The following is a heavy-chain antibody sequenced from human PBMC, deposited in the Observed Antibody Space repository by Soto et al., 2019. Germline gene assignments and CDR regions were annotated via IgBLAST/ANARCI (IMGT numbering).Heavy chain of an antibody. D-gene: IGHD3-10*01. CDR2: VHHSWGS. J-gene: IGHJ6*02. CDR3: ARQGFGPLHGLVDV. CDR1: GGSISSYY. Sequence: QVQLQESGPGLVKPSETLSLSCTVSGGSISSYYWSWFRQSPGKRMEWIGYVHHSWGSSYNPSLQSRVAISLDTSKSQFPPKVTSVTATDTAVYYCARQGFGPLHGLVDVWGQGTTVTVSS. V-gene: IGHV4-59*08.